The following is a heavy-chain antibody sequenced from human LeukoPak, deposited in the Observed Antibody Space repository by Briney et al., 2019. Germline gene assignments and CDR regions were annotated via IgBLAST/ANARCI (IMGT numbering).Heavy chain of an antibody. Sequence: PSGTMSLTCAVSGGSISSSNWWSWVRQPPGKGLEWIGEIDHSGSTNYNPSLKSRVTISVDKSKNQFSLKLSSVTAADTAVYYCTGDGYNATEYYFDYWGQGTLVTVSS. CDR3: TGDGYNATEYYFDY. V-gene: IGHV4-4*02. J-gene: IGHJ4*02. D-gene: IGHD5-24*01. CDR2: IDHSGST. CDR1: GGSISSSNW.